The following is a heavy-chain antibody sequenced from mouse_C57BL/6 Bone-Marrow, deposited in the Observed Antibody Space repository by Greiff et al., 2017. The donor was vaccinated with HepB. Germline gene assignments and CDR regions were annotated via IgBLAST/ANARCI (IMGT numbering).Heavy chain of an antibody. J-gene: IGHJ4*01. D-gene: IGHD1-1*01. CDR3: ARHEGATYAMDY. CDR1: GYTFTEYT. V-gene: IGHV1-62-2*01. CDR2: FYPGSGSI. Sequence: VQLQESGAELVKPGASVKLSCKASGYTFTEYTIHWVKRRSGQGLEWIGWFYPGSGSIKYNEKFKDKATLTADKSSSTVSMELSRLTSEDSAVYFCARHEGATYAMDYWGQGTSVTVSS.